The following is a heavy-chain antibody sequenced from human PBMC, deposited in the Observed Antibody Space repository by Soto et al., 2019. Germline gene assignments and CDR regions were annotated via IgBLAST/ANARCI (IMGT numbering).Heavy chain of an antibody. V-gene: IGHV4-30-4*01. Sequence: QVQLQESGPGLVKPSQTLSLICTVSGGSISSGDYYWSWIRQPPGKGLEWIGYIYYSGSTYYNPSLKSRVTISVDTSKNQFSLKLSSVTAADTAVYYCARSVAELLRDFDYWGQGTLVTVSS. CDR3: ARSVAELLRDFDY. CDR2: IYYSGST. J-gene: IGHJ4*02. D-gene: IGHD6-13*01. CDR1: GGSISSGDYY.